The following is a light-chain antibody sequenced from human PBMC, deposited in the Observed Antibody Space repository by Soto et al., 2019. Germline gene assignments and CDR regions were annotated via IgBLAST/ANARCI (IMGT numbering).Light chain of an antibody. CDR1: QSVSSSY. CDR2: AAS. V-gene: IGKV3-20*01. J-gene: IGKJ2*01. CDR3: QQYDNSLYT. Sequence: EIVLTQSPGTLSLSPGERATLSCRASQSVSSSYLAWYQQKPGQPPRLLIYAASSRATGIPDRFSGSGSGTDFTLTISRLEPEDFAVYYCQQYDNSLYTFGQGTKVDIK.